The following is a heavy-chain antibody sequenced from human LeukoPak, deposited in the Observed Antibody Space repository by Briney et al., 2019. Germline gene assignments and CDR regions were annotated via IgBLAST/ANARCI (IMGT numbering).Heavy chain of an antibody. D-gene: IGHD4-17*01. CDR2: ISSSSSTI. V-gene: IGHV3-48*01. CDR3: ARLSTVTNFDY. CDR1: GFTFSSYS. J-gene: IGHJ4*02. Sequence: GGSLRPSCAASGFTFSSYSMNWVRQAPGKGLEWVSYISSSSSTIYYADSVKGRFTISRDNAKNSLYLQMNSLRAEDTAVYYCARLSTVTNFDYWGQGTLVTVSS.